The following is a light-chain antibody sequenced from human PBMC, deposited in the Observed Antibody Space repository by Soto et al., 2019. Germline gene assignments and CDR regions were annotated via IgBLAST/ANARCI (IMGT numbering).Light chain of an antibody. J-gene: IGLJ3*02. V-gene: IGLV2-14*01. CDR1: SSDVGGYNY. Sequence: QSALTQPASVSGSPGQSITISCTGTSSDVGGYNYVSWYQQHPGKAPKLMIYDVSNRPSGVSTRFSGSKSGNTASLTISGLQAEDEADYSCSSYTSTNSGVFGGGTKLTVL. CDR2: DVS. CDR3: SSYTSTNSGV.